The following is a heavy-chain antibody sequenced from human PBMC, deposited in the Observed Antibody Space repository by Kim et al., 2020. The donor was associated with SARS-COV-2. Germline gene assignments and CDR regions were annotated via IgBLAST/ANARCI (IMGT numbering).Heavy chain of an antibody. J-gene: IGHJ4*02. Sequence: GGSLRLSCAASGFTLSNYAMSWVRQAPGKGLEWVSALSGSGDSTYYADSVKGRFTISSEISKNTLYLQMNSLRAEDTAVYYCAKGSSRRVAFGELSDWGQGTLVTVSS. CDR3: AKGSSRRVAFGELSD. D-gene: IGHD3-10*01. CDR2: LSGSGDST. V-gene: IGHV3-23*01. CDR1: GFTLSNYA.